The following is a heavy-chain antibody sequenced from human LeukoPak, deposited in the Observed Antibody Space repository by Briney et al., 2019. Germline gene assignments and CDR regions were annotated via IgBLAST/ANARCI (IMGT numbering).Heavy chain of an antibody. CDR3: AKGNRYGGNMEFDY. D-gene: IGHD4-23*01. CDR2: ISGDGGST. J-gene: IGHJ4*02. Sequence: GGSLRLSCAASGFTFDDYAMHRVRQAPGKGLEWVSLISGDGGSTYYADSVKGRFTISRDNSKNSLYLQMNSLRTEDTALYYCAKGNRYGGNMEFDYWGQGTLVTVSS. CDR1: GFTFDDYA. V-gene: IGHV3-43*02.